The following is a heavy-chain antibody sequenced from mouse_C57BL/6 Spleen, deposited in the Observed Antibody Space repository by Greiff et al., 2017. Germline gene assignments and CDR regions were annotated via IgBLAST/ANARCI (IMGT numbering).Heavy chain of an antibody. D-gene: IGHD1-1*01. Sequence: QVQLKESGPELVKPGASVKISCKASGYAFSSSWMNWVKQRPGKGLEWIGRIYPGDGDTNYNGKFKGKATLTADKSSSTAYMQLRCLTSEDSAVYFCARWDITTGVGGAMDYWGQGTSVTVSS. V-gene: IGHV1-82*01. CDR2: IYPGDGDT. J-gene: IGHJ4*01. CDR1: GYAFSSSW. CDR3: ARWDITTGVGGAMDY.